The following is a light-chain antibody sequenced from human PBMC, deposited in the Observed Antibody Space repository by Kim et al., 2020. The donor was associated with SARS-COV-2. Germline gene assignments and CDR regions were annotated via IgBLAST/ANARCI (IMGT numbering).Light chain of an antibody. CDR2: AAS. J-gene: IGKJ3*01. Sequence: ASEGDRVTLACRASENVRSYLAWYQQKPGKAPNLLVYAASTLQTGVPSRFSGSGFGTNFTLTISCLQSEDFASYYCQQYYRDPPTFGPGTEVDVK. V-gene: IGKV1-8*01. CDR1: ENVRSY. CDR3: QQYYRDPPT.